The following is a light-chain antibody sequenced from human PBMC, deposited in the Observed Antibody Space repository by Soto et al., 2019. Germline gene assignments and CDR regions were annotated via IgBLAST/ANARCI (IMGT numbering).Light chain of an antibody. J-gene: IGKJ1*01. V-gene: IGKV3-15*01. CDR2: GAS. CDR3: QQYNNWPPT. Sequence: DMVLTQSPGTLSLSPGERATLSCRASQSVSSSYLAWYQQKPGQAPRLLIYGASSRVTGIPARFSGSGSGTEFTLIISSLQSEDFAVYYCQQYNNWPPTFGQGTKVDI. CDR1: QSVSSSY.